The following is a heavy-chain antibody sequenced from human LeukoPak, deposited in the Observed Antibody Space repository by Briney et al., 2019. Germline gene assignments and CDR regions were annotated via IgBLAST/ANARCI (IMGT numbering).Heavy chain of an antibody. CDR3: ARWVTTVRGGFDP. CDR2: MNPNSGNT. V-gene: IGHV1-8*01. CDR1: GYTFTGYD. J-gene: IGHJ5*02. D-gene: IGHD3-10*01. Sequence: GASVKVSCKASGYTFTGYDINWVRQATGQGLEWMGWMNPNSGNTGYAQKFQGRVTMTRNTSISTAYMELSSLRSEDTAVYYCARWVTTVRGGFDPWGQGTLVTVSS.